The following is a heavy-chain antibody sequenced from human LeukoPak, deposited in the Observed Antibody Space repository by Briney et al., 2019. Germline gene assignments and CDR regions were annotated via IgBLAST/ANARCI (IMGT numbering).Heavy chain of an antibody. V-gene: IGHV3-23*01. CDR1: GFTFSNAW. CDR2: ISGSGGST. Sequence: GGSLRLSCAASGFTFSNAWMSWVRQAPGKGLEWVSAISGSGGSTYYADSVKGRFTISRDNSKNTLYLQMNSLRAEDTAVYYCAKEAADEYYFDYWGQGTLVTVSS. CDR3: AKEAADEYYFDY. D-gene: IGHD2-15*01. J-gene: IGHJ4*02.